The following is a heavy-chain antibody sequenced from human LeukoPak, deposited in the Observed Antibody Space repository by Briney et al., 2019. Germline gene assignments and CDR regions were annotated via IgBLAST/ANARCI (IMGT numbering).Heavy chain of an antibody. CDR1: GFTFSNYA. V-gene: IGHV3-23*01. Sequence: GGSLRLSCVASGFTFSNYAMSWVRQAPGKGLEWVSAISGSGGSTYYADSVKGRFTISRDNSKNTLYLQMNSLRAEDTAVYYCAKDPAAAGFDYWGQGTLVTVSS. D-gene: IGHD6-13*01. CDR3: AKDPAAAGFDY. J-gene: IGHJ4*02. CDR2: ISGSGGST.